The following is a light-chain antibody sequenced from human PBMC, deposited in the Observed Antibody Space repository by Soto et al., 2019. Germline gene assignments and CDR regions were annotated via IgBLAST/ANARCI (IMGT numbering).Light chain of an antibody. V-gene: IGKV3-11*01. Sequence: EIVLTQSPATLCLSTGERATLTCRARQSVSSYLAWYQQKPGQATRPIIYDASNRATGIPARFSGSGSGTDFTLTISSLEPQDFASYYCQQRSNWHPITFGQGTRLEI. J-gene: IGKJ5*01. CDR1: QSVSSY. CDR2: DAS. CDR3: QQRSNWHPIT.